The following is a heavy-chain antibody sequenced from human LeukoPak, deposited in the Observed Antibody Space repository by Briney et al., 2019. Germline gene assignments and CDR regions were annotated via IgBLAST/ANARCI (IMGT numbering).Heavy chain of an antibody. J-gene: IGHJ3*02. V-gene: IGHV3-7*01. CDR1: GFTFSTYW. D-gene: IGHD2-21*02. CDR3: ARDGDILMMTAYFDAFDI. CDR2: IRRDGTEK. Sequence: SGGSLRLSCEASGFTFSTYWMTWVRQAPGKGLEWVANIRRDGTEKNYVDSVKGRFTISRDNAKNSLYLQMNSLRAEDTAVYYCARDGDILMMTAYFDAFDIWGQGTMVTVSS.